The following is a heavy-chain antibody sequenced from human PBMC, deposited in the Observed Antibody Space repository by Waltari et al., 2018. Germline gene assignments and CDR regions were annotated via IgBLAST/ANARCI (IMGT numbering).Heavy chain of an antibody. CDR3: AREELITMVRGGYGY. J-gene: IGHJ4*02. CDR2: IWYDGRNK. V-gene: IGHV3-33*01. CDR1: GFTFSSYG. Sequence: QVQLVESGGGVVQPGRSLRLSCAASGFTFSSYGMHWVRQAPGKGLEWVAVIWYDGRNKYYADSVKGRFTISRDNSKNTLYLQMNSLRAEDTAVYYCAREELITMVRGGYGYWGQGTLVTVSS. D-gene: IGHD3-10*01.